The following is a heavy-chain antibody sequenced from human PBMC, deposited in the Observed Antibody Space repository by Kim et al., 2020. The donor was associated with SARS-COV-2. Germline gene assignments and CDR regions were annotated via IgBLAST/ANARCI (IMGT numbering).Heavy chain of an antibody. CDR1: GDSVSRNSGA. V-gene: IGHV6-1*01. Sequence: SQTLSLTCAISGDSVSRNSGAWNWIRQSPSRGLEWLGRTYYRSKWYNDYAVSVKSRITINPDTSKNQFSLQLNSVTPEDTAVYYCASEGEGATYWYFDLWGRGTLVTVSS. CDR3: ASEGEGATYWYFDL. D-gene: IGHD1-26*01. J-gene: IGHJ2*01. CDR2: TYYRSKWYN.